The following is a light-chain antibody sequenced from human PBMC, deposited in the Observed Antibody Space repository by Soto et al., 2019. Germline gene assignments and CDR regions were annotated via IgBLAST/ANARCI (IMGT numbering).Light chain of an antibody. J-gene: IGKJ4*01. V-gene: IGKV1-39*01. CDR2: ATS. CDR1: QTIXXX. CDR3: QQTYRTPLT. Sequence: IQMTQFPSSLSASVGDRVTITCRASQTIXXXXXXYQQKPVEAPNIVIYATSTLQSGVPSRFNGSVSGTDFTLSISSLQPEDFATYYCQQTYRTPLTFGGGTKVDIK.